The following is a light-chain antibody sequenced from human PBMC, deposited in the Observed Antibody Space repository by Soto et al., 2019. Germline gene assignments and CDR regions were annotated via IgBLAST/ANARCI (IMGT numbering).Light chain of an antibody. J-gene: IGLJ2*01. CDR3: TSYAGSNKKV. CDR1: SSDVGGYNY. CDR2: EVS. V-gene: IGLV2-8*01. Sequence: QSALTQPPSASGSPGQSVTISCTGTSSDVGGYNYVSWYQQHPGKASKLMIYEVSKRPSGVPDRFSGSKSGNTASLTVSGLQAGDEADYYCTSYAGSNKKVFGGGTKLTVL.